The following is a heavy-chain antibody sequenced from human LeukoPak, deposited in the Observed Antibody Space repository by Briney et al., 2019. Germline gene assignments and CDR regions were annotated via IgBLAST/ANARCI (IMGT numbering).Heavy chain of an antibody. CDR2: INPNSGDT. D-gene: IGHD6-13*01. J-gene: IGHJ5*02. CDR1: GYTFTAYY. CDR3: ARAKLRAAAGIHLGFDP. Sequence: ASVKVSCKASGYTFTAYYIHCVRQAPGQGLEWMGWINPNSGDTNYAQNFQGRVTMTRDTSISTAYIELGRLRSDDTAVYYCARAKLRAAAGIHLGFDPWGQGTPVTVSS. V-gene: IGHV1-2*02.